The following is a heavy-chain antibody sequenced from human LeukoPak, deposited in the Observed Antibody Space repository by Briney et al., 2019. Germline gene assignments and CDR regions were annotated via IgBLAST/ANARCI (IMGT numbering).Heavy chain of an antibody. V-gene: IGHV1-46*01. CDR1: GYTFTGYY. J-gene: IGHJ3*01. CDR3: ARDMRLRHAFDV. D-gene: IGHD2-15*01. CDR2: INPSGDYT. Sequence: GASVKVSCKASGYTFTGYYMHWVRQAPGQGLEWMGIINPSGDYTNSAQNFKGRITMTRDTSTSTVYMELSSLRYEDTAVYYCARDMRLRHAFDVWGQGTVVTVSS.